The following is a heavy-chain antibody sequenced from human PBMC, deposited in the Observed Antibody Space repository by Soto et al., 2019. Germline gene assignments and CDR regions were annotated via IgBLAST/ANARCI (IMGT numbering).Heavy chain of an antibody. V-gene: IGHV1-2*04. CDR3: ARGDSADCSNGVCSFFYNHDMDV. J-gene: IGHJ6*02. CDR1: GYSFTYYH. CDR2: INPKSGGT. D-gene: IGHD2-8*01. Sequence: XSVKVSFKASGYSFTYYHIHWVRQAPGQGLEWVGRINPKSGGTSTAQKFQGWVTMTTDTSISTASMELTRLTSDDTAIYYCARGDSADCSNGVCSFFYNHDMDVWGQGTTVTVSS.